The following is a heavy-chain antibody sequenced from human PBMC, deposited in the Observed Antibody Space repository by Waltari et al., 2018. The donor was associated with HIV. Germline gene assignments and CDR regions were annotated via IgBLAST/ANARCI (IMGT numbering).Heavy chain of an antibody. D-gene: IGHD1-26*01. CDR1: GGSFSGYY. V-gene: IGHV4-34*01. CDR3: ARLQWEPKGHYYMDV. J-gene: IGHJ6*03. CDR2: INHSGST. Sequence: QVQLQQWGTGLLKPSETLSLTCAVYGGSFSGYYWSWIRQPPGKGLEWIGEINHSGSTNYNPSLKSRVTISVDTSKNQFSLKLSSVTAADTAVYYCARLQWEPKGHYYMDVWGKGTTVTVSS.